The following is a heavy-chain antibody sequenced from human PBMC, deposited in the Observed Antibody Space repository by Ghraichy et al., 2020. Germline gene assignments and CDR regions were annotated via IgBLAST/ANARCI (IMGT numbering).Heavy chain of an antibody. J-gene: IGHJ4*02. CDR2: INYSGTT. V-gene: IGHV4-39*01. CDR3: ARHSAASDLDY. Sequence: SETLSLTCSVSDGSISITSYFWGWIRQPPGKGLEWIGSINYSGTTFYNPSLGSRVAMSVDASKDQFSLRLSSVTAADTAVYYCARHSAASDLDYWGQGILVTVSS. CDR1: DGSISITSYF. D-gene: IGHD6-13*01.